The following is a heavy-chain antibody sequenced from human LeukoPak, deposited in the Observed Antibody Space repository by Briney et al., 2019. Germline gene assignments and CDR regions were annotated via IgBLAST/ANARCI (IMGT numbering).Heavy chain of an antibody. CDR3: ARDRVGSSSSIIDY. CDR1: GFTFSSYA. J-gene: IGHJ4*02. Sequence: GGSLRLSCAASGFTFSSYAMHWVRQAPGKGLEWVAVISYDGSNKYYAGSVKGRFTISRDNSKNTLYLQMNSLRAEDTAVYYCARDRVGSSSSIIDYWGQGTLVTVSS. V-gene: IGHV3-30-3*01. D-gene: IGHD6-6*01. CDR2: ISYDGSNK.